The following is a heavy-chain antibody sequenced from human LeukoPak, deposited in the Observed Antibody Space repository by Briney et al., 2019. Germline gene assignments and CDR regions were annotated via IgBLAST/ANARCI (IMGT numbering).Heavy chain of an antibody. D-gene: IGHD6-13*01. V-gene: IGHV4-59*01. Sequence: LSETLSLTCTVSGGSISSYYWSWIRQPPGKGLEWIGYIYYSGSTNYNPSLKSRVTISVDTSKNQFSLKLSSVTAADTAVYYCARARYSSSWYQPFDNWGQGTLVTVSS. CDR2: IYYSGST. CDR3: ARARYSSSWYQPFDN. J-gene: IGHJ4*02. CDR1: GGSISSYY.